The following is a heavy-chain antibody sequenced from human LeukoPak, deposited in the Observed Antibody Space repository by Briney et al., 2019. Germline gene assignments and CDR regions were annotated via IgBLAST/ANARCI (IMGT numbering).Heavy chain of an antibody. CDR1: GYTFNRYG. V-gene: IGHV1-18*01. Sequence: GASVKVSCKASGYTFNRYGISWVRQAPGQGLEWMGWISAYNGNTNYAQKLQGRVTMTTDTSTSTAYMELRSLRSDDTAVYYCARGAITFGGVIVYNWFDPWGQGTLVTVSS. J-gene: IGHJ5*02. CDR2: ISAYNGNT. CDR3: ARGAITFGGVIVYNWFDP. D-gene: IGHD3-16*02.